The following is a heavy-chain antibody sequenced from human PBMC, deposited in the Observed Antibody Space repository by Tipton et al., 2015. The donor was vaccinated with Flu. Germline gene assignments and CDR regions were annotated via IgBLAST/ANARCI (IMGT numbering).Heavy chain of an antibody. CDR2: INTDGSIT. V-gene: IGHV3-74*01. J-gene: IGHJ4*02. CDR1: GFTFSSYW. D-gene: IGHD6-19*01. CDR3: ARVIAVAGKFEY. Sequence: SLRLSCAASGFTFSSYWMHWVRQAPGKGLEWVSRINTDGSITSYADSVKGRFTISRDNTKNTLYLQMNSLRAEDTAVYYCARVIAVAGKFEYWGQGTLVTVSS.